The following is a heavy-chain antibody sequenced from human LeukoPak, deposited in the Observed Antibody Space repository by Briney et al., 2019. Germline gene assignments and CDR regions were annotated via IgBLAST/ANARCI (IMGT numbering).Heavy chain of an antibody. CDR3: ATSGQYYYDSSGYYFLY. J-gene: IGHJ4*02. D-gene: IGHD3-22*01. Sequence: QTGGSLRLSCAASGFTFSSYWMSWVRQAPGKGLEWVANIKQDGSEKYYVDSVKGRFTISRDNAKNSLYLQMNSLRAEDTAVYYCATSGQYYYDSSGYYFLYWGQGTLVTVSS. CDR2: IKQDGSEK. CDR1: GFTFSSYW. V-gene: IGHV3-7*01.